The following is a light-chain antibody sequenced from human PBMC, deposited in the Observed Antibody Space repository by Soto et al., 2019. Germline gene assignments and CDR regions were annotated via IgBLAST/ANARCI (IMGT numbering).Light chain of an antibody. CDR2: GAS. J-gene: IGKJ2*01. V-gene: IGKV3-20*01. CDR3: QQYGSSPRT. Sequence: EIVVTQSPGTLSLSPGERATLSCRASQSVSSSYLAWYQQKPGQAPRLLIYGASSRATGSPDRFSGSGSGTDFTLTISRLEPEDFAVYYCQQYGSSPRTFGQGTKLEIK. CDR1: QSVSSSY.